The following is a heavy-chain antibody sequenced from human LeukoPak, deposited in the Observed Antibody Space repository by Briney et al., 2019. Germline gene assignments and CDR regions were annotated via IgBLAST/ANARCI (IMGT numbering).Heavy chain of an antibody. J-gene: IGHJ6*03. CDR2: IIPIFGTA. CDR1: GGTFSSYA. CDR3: ATRPNCSSTSCYGHYYYYMDV. Sequence: ASVKVSCKASGGTFSSYAISWVRQAPGQGLEWMGGIIPIFGTANYAQKFQGRVTITTDESTSTAYMELSSLRSEDTAVYYCATRPNCSSTSCYGHYYYYMDVWGEGTTVTVSS. V-gene: IGHV1-69*05. D-gene: IGHD2-2*01.